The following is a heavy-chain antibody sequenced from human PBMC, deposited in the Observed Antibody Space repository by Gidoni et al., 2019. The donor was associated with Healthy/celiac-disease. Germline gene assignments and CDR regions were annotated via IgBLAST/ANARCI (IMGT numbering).Heavy chain of an antibody. CDR1: GFTFSSYA. CDR2: ISGSGGST. J-gene: IGHJ4*02. CDR3: APVRPYGSAPRDY. Sequence: EVQLLESGGGLVQPGGSLRLSCAASGFTFSSYAVSWVRQAPGKGLEWVSAISGSGGSTYYADSVKGRFTISRDNSKNTLYLQMNSLRAEDTAVYYCAPVRPYGSAPRDYWGQGTLVTVSS. D-gene: IGHD3-10*01. V-gene: IGHV3-23*01.